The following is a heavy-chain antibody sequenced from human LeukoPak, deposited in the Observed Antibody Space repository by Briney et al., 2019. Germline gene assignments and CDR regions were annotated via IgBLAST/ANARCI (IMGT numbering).Heavy chain of an antibody. CDR2: IYYSGST. Sequence: PSETLSLTCTVSGGSISSYYWSWIRQPPGKGLEWIGYIYYSGSTYYNPSLKSRVTISVDTSKNQFSLKLSSVTAADTAVYYCARRDSSGYYPFDYWGQGTLVTVSS. J-gene: IGHJ4*02. CDR3: ARRDSSGYYPFDY. V-gene: IGHV4-59*12. CDR1: GGSISSYY. D-gene: IGHD3-22*01.